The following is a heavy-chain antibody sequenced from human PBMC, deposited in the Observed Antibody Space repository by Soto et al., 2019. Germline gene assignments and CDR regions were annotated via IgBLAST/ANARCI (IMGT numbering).Heavy chain of an antibody. V-gene: IGHV3-33*01. D-gene: IGHD2-2*01. CDR3: ARDRGYCSSTSGSYYYGMDV. J-gene: IGHJ6*02. Sequence: GASLRLSCAASGFTFSSYGMHWVRQAPGKGLEWVAVIWYDGSNKYYADSVKGRFTISRDNSKNTLYLQMNSLRAEDTAVYYCARDRGYCSSTSGSYYYGMDVWGQGTTVTVSS. CDR2: IWYDGSNK. CDR1: GFTFSSYG.